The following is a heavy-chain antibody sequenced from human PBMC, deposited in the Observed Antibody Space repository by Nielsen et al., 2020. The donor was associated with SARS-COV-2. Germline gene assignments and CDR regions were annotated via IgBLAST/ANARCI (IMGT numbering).Heavy chain of an antibody. Sequence: SLKISCAASGFTFDDYAMHWVRQAPGKGLEWVSGISWNSGSIGYADSVKGRFTISRDNAKNSLYLQMNSLRAEDTAVYYCAKDLPAPLRFLEWLPREIDYWGQGTLVTVSS. CDR2: ISWNSGSI. D-gene: IGHD3-3*01. CDR3: AKDLPAPLRFLEWLPREIDY. CDR1: GFTFDDYA. V-gene: IGHV3-9*01. J-gene: IGHJ4*02.